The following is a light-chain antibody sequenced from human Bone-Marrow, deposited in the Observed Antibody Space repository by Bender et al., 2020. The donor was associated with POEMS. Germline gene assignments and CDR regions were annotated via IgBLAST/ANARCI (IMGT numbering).Light chain of an antibody. J-gene: IGLJ2*01. Sequence: SFELTQPPSVSVSPGQTARITYSGGALTWQYAFWYQKKPGQAPMLLIYKDNQRPSGIPERFSGSSSGNTATLTIRGTQALDEADYFCQTWDSDTKAYVVFGGGTRLSVL. CDR2: KDN. V-gene: IGLV3-25*02. CDR3: QTWDSDTKAYVV. CDR1: ALTWQY.